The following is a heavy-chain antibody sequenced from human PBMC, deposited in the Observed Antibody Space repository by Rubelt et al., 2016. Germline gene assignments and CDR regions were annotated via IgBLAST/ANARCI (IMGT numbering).Heavy chain of an antibody. D-gene: IGHD1-26*01. CDR3: ASEDSGQAH. Sequence: QVQLQQWGAGLLKPSETLSPTCAVYGGSFSGYYWSWIRQPPGKGLEWIGEINHSGSTNYNPSLKSRVTISVDTAKNQFCVSRSCGAEADAAVYYCASEDSGQAHWGQGTLVTVSS. J-gene: IGHJ4*02. CDR2: INHSGST. CDR1: GGSFSGYY. V-gene: IGHV4-34*01.